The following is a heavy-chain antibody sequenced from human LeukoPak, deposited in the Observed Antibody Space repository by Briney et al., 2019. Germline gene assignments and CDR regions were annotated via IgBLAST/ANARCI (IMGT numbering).Heavy chain of an antibody. J-gene: IGHJ6*03. V-gene: IGHV4-34*01. CDR3: ARGGKLSYSSGSGMSYYMDV. D-gene: IGHD6-19*01. CDR2: INHSGST. CDR1: GGSFSGYY. Sequence: SETLSLTCAVYGGSFSGYYWSWIRQPPGKGLEWIGEINHSGSTYYNPSLKSRVTISVDTSKNQFSLKLSSVTAADTAVYYCARGGKLSYSSGSGMSYYMDVWGKGTTVTVSS.